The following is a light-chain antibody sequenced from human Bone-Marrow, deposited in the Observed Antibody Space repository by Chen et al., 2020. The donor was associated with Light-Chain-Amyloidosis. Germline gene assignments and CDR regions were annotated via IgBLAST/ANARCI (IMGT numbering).Light chain of an antibody. V-gene: IGLV3-25*03. CDR3: QSADSSGTDEVI. CDR1: DLPTKY. J-gene: IGLJ2*01. Sequence: SYELTQPPSVSVSPGQTARITCSGDDLPTKYAYWYQQKPGQAPVLVIHRNTERPSGSSERFAGSSSGTTATLTISGVQAEDEADYHCQSADSSGTDEVIFGGGTKLTGL. CDR2: RNT.